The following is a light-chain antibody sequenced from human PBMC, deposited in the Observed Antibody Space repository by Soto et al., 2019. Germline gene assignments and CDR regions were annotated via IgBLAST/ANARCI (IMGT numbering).Light chain of an antibody. CDR1: QGITDW. Sequence: DIQMTQSPSTLSASVGDRVTITCRASQGITDWLAWYQQKPGKAPKFLIYKASNLEGGVPSRFSGSGTGTEFPLTISSVQHDDFATYYCQYWDNYSWTFGQGTKVEIK. V-gene: IGKV1-5*03. CDR2: KAS. J-gene: IGKJ1*01. CDR3: QYWDNYSWT.